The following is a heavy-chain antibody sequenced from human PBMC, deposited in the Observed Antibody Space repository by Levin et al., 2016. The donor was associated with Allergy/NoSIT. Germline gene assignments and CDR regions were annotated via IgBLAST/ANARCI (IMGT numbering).Heavy chain of an antibody. CDR3: ARDPGLRYFDWLLWGNQKE. J-gene: IGHJ4*02. CDR2: IYYSGST. Sequence: WIRQPPGKGLEWIGYIYYSGSTYYNPSLKSRVTISVDTSKNQFSLKLSSVTAADTAVYYCARDPGLRYFDWLLWGNQKEWGQGTLVTVSS. D-gene: IGHD3-9*01. V-gene: IGHV4-31*02.